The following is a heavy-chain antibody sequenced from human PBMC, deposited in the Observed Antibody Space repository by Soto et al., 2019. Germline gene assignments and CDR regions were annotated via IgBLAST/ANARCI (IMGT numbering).Heavy chain of an antibody. CDR3: ARDFAYFDS. V-gene: IGHV4-61*05. J-gene: IGHJ4*02. Sequence: PSATLSLTCTVSGGSIRSSSYYWGWLRQPPGKGLEWIGYVYHTGRTYYNPSLKSRVSISMDTSKNQLSLNLDSVTAADTAVYFCARDFAYFDSWGQGTLVTVSS. D-gene: IGHD3-3*01. CDR2: VYHTGRT. CDR1: GGSIRSSSYY.